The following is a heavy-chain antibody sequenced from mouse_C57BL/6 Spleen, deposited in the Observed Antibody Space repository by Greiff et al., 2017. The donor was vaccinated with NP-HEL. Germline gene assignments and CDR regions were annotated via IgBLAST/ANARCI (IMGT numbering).Heavy chain of an antibody. CDR2: IDPSDSYT. CDR3: ARSLTGTWFAY. Sequence: QVQLQQPGAELVKPGASVKLSCKASGYTFTSYWMQWVKQRPGQGLEWIGEIDPSDSYTNYNQKFKGKATLTVDTSSSTAYMQLSSLTSEDSAVYYGARSLTGTWFAYWGQGTLVTVSA. J-gene: IGHJ3*01. D-gene: IGHD4-1*01. V-gene: IGHV1-50*01. CDR1: GYTFTSYW.